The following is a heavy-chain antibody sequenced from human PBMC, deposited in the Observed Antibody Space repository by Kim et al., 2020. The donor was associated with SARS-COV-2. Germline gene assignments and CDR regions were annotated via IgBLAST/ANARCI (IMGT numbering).Heavy chain of an antibody. CDR2: INTKTGRP. D-gene: IGHD3-22*01. V-gene: IGHV7-4-1*02. CDR1: GHTLTNNP. CDR3: ARDSYYVNVIEVGRWLDP. Sequence: ASVKVSCKASGHTLTNNPMNWVRQAPGQGLEWMGWINTKTGRPTYAQGFTGRFVFSLDTSVSTAYLQISSLKAEDTAVYYCARDSYYVNVIEVGRWLDPWGQGTLVTVSS. J-gene: IGHJ5*02.